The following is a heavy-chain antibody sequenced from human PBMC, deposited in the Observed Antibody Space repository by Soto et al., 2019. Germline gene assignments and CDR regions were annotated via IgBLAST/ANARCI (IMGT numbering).Heavy chain of an antibody. CDR3: ARDLLNRVTLKGPCAFDI. Sequence: SVKVSCKASGGTFSSYAISWVRQAPGQGLEWMGGIIPIFGTANYAQKFQGRVTITADESTSTAYMELSSLRSEDTAVYYCARDLLNRVTLKGPCAFDIWGQGTMVTVSS. D-gene: IGHD4-4*01. CDR1: GGTFSSYA. J-gene: IGHJ3*02. CDR2: IIPIFGTA. V-gene: IGHV1-69*13.